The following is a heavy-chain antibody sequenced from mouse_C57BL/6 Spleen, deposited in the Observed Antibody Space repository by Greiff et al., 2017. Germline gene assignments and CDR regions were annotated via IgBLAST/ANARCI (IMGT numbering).Heavy chain of an antibody. CDR1: GYTFTSYD. CDR3: ARARLRRDYFDY. CDR2: IYPRDGSP. D-gene: IGHD2-4*01. Sequence: QVQLQQSGPELVKPGASVKLSCKASGYTFTSYDINWVKQRPGQGLEWIGWIYPRDGSPKYNEKFKGKATLTVDPSSSTAYMELHSLTSEDSAVYFCARARLRRDYFDYWGQGTTRTVSS. J-gene: IGHJ2*01. V-gene: IGHV1-85*01.